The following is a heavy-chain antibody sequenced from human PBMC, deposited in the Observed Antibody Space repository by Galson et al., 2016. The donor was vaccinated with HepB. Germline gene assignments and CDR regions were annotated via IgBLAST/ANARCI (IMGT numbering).Heavy chain of an antibody. Sequence: SETLSLTCSVSGGSISSRNWWSWVRQSPGKGLEWIGEIFHSGDTNYNPSLKDRVTLSIDESRSQFSLELRSMTAADTALYFCAGDCSGRSCPTGGGEVFDIWGQGTKGLVSS. CDR1: GGSISSRNW. J-gene: IGHJ3*02. V-gene: IGHV4-4*02. CDR3: AGDCSGRSCPTGGGEVFDI. D-gene: IGHD2-15*01. CDR2: IFHSGDT.